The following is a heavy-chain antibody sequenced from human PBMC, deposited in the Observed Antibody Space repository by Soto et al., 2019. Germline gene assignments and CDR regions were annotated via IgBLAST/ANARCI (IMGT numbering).Heavy chain of an antibody. CDR3: ARAYDSSGYTSPMIDY. D-gene: IGHD3-22*01. Sequence: SETLSLTCAVSGGSISSRGYSLRCIRQPPGKGLEWIGYIYHSGSTYYNPSLKSRVTISVDRSKNQFSLELSSVTAADTAVYYCARAYDSSGYTSPMIDYWGQGTLVTVSS. CDR2: IYHSGST. J-gene: IGHJ4*02. V-gene: IGHV4-30-2*01. CDR1: GGSISSRGYS.